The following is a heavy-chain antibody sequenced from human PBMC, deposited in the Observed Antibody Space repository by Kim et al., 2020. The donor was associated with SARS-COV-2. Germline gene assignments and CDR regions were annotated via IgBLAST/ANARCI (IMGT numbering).Heavy chain of an antibody. D-gene: IGHD1-26*01. J-gene: IGHJ4*02. V-gene: IGHV4-31*03. CDR1: GGSISSGGYY. CDR3: ARERYQGVGATNGFDY. CDR2: IYYSGST. Sequence: SETLSLTCTVSGGSISSGGYYWSWIRQHPGKGLEWIGYIYYSGSTYYNPSLKSRVTISVDTSKNQFSLKLSSVTAADTAVYYCARERYQGVGATNGFDYWGQGTLVTVSS.